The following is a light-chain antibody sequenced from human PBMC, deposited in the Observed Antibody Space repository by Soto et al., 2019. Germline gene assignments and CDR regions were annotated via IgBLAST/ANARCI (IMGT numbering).Light chain of an antibody. J-gene: IGLJ2*01. CDR1: SSDVDDYNY. V-gene: IGLV2-14*03. CDR2: DVS. Sequence: QSALTQPASVSGSPGQSITISCTGTSSDVDDYNYVSWYQQHPGKAPKLIISDVSSRPSGISNRFSGSKSGNTASLTISGLQAEDAADYYCSSYPSTNAVVLFGGGTKLTVL. CDR3: SSYPSTNAVVL.